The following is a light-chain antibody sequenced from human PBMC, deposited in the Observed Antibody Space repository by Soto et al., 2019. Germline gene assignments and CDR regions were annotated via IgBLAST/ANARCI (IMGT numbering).Light chain of an antibody. Sequence: VVITKSQLSLPVPLGQPASISCSSTHSLVYADGNTYLQWFQQRPGQSPRRLIYKISNRDSGVPDRFSGSGSGTDFTLQISRVEAEDVGVYYCMQGTHWPLTFGQGTRLEI. CDR3: MQGTHWPLT. CDR1: HSLVYADGNTY. V-gene: IGKV2-30*01. CDR2: KIS. J-gene: IGKJ5*01.